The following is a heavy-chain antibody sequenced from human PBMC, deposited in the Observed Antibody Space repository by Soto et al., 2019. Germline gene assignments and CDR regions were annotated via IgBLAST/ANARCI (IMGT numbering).Heavy chain of an antibody. Sequence: PGGSLRLSCAASGFAFMSYTMNWVRQAPGKGLEWVSSMTSSGAYIYHADSVKGRFTISRDNAKNSLYLEMNSLRVEDTAVYYCARDRYASYDSWTGFPNDYWGRGTLVTVSS. D-gene: IGHD3-3*01. V-gene: IGHV3-21*01. CDR1: GFAFMSYT. J-gene: IGHJ4*02. CDR3: ARDRYASYDSWTGFPNDY. CDR2: MTSSGAYI.